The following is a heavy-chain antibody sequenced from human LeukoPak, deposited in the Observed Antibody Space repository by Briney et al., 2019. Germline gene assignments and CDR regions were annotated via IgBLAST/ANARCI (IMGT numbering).Heavy chain of an antibody. CDR1: GFTFSSYA. V-gene: IGHV3-23*01. CDR2: ISGSGGST. J-gene: IGHJ4*02. CDR3: AKDPVGRIAARVDY. D-gene: IGHD6-6*01. Sequence: PGGSLRLSCAASGFTFSSYAMSWVRQAPGKGLEWVSAISGSGGSTYYADSVKGRFTISRDNSKNTLYLQMNSLRAEDTAVYYCAKDPVGRIAARVDYWGQGTLVTVSS.